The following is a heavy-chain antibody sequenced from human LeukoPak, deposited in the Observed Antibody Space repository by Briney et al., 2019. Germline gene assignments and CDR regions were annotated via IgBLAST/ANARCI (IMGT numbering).Heavy chain of an antibody. CDR2: IYSDSYNSAT. D-gene: IGHD2-8*01. V-gene: IGHV3-66*01. CDR3: ARDVTVYRTNPLYYFDS. J-gene: IGHJ4*02. CDR1: GFSVSSHF. Sequence: GGSLRLSCAVSGFSVSSHFMSWVRQAPGKGLEWVAVIYSDSYNSATYYADSVKGRFTISRDSSRNVVFLQMNSLRAEDTAVYYCARDVTVYRTNPLYYFDSWGQGTLVTVSS.